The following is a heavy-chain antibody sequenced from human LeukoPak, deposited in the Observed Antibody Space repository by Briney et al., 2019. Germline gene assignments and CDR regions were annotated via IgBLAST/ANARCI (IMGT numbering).Heavy chain of an antibody. CDR3: ARAPSLVRNWFDP. CDR2: INSDGSST. J-gene: IGHJ5*02. V-gene: IGHV3-74*01. Sequence: GGSLRLSCAASGFTFSSYWMHWVRHAPGKGLVWVSRINSDGSSTSYADSVKGRFTISRDNAKNTLYLQMNSLRAEDTAVYYCARAPSLVRNWFDPWGQGTLVTVSS. CDR1: GFTFSSYW.